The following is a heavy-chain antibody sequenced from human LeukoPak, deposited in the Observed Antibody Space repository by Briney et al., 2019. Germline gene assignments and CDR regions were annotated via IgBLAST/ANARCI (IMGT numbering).Heavy chain of an antibody. Sequence: GTSLRLSCAASGFTFSSYGMHWVRQAPGKGLEWVAVIWYDGSEKYYADSVKGRFTISRDNSKNTLYLQMNSLRAEDTAVYYCAKDFGSGSYISTFDYWGQGTLVTVSS. D-gene: IGHD3-10*01. V-gene: IGHV3-33*06. J-gene: IGHJ4*02. CDR3: AKDFGSGSYISTFDY. CDR2: IWYDGSEK. CDR1: GFTFSSYG.